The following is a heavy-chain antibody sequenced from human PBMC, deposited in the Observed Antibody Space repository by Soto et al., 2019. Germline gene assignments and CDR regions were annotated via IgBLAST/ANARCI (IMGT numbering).Heavy chain of an antibody. D-gene: IGHD1-7*01. CDR2: IYHSGST. Sequence: PSETLFLTCAVYGGSISSSNWWSWVRQPPGKGLEWIGEIYHSGSTNYNPSLKSRVTISVDKSKNQFSLKLSSVTAADTAVYYCARWVTGTTSWFDPWGQGTLVTVSS. CDR3: ARWVTGTTSWFDP. J-gene: IGHJ5*02. CDR1: GGSISSSNW. V-gene: IGHV4-4*02.